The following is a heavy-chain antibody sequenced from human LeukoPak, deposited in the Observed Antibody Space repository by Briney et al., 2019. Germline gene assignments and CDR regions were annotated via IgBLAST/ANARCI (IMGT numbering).Heavy chain of an antibody. CDR2: ISGSGDNT. CDR3: AKDSRGWQWVAEFDY. D-gene: IGHD6-19*01. V-gene: IGHV3-23*01. J-gene: IGHJ4*02. Sequence: PGGSLRLSCAASGFTFSSYAMGWVRQAPGKGLEWVSGISGSGDNTYYADSVKGRFTNSRDNSKNTLYVQVNSLGTEDTAAYYCAKDSRGWQWVAEFDYWGQGTLVTVSS. CDR1: GFTFSSYA.